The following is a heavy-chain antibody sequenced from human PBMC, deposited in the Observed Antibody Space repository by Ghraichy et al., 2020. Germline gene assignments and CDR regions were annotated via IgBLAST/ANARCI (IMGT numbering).Heavy chain of an antibody. Sequence: GGSLRLSCAASGFTVSSNYMSWVRQAPGKGLEWVSVIYSGGSTYYADSVKGRFTISRDNSKNTLYLQMNSLRAEDTAVYYCARDRQSSGWFDTWGQGTLVTVSS. CDR3: ARDRQSSGWFDT. V-gene: IGHV3-53*01. J-gene: IGHJ5*02. D-gene: IGHD3-10*01. CDR2: IYSGGST. CDR1: GFTVSSNY.